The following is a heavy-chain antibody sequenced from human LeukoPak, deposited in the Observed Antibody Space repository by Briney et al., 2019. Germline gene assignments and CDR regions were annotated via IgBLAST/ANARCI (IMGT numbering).Heavy chain of an antibody. Sequence: ASVTVSCMASGYTLTRYGISWVRQAPGQGVEWMGWISAYNGNTNYAQKLQGRVTMTTDTSTSTAYMELRSLRSDATAVYYCARGGRASIAAAGPRDYWGQGALVSVSS. J-gene: IGHJ4*02. CDR3: ARGGRASIAAAGPRDY. CDR1: GYTLTRYG. CDR2: ISAYNGNT. D-gene: IGHD6-13*01. V-gene: IGHV1-18*04.